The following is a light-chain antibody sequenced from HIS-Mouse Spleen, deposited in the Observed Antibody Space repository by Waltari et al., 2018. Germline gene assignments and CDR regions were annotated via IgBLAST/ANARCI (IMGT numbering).Light chain of an antibody. CDR3: QVWDSSSDHYV. V-gene: IGLV3-21*03. CDR2: DDS. Sequence: SYVLTQPPSVSVAPGKTARITCGGNNIGSKSVNWYQQKRGQAPVLVVYDDSDRPSGIPQRFSGSNSANTATLTISRVEAGDEADYYCQVWDSSSDHYVFGTGTKVTVL. J-gene: IGLJ1*01. CDR1: NIGSKS.